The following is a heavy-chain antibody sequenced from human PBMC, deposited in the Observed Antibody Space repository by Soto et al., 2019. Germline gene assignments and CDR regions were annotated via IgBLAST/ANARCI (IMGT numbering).Heavy chain of an antibody. V-gene: IGHV3-48*03. CDR3: ARSVGSVARRDWFDP. CDR2: TSSSGSTI. J-gene: IGHJ5*02. CDR1: GFAFSSYE. Sequence: GSLRLSCAASGFAFSSYEMNWVRQAPGKGLEWVSYTSSSGSTIYYADSVKGRFTISRDNAKNSLYLQMNSLRAEDTAVYYCARSVGSVARRDWFDPWGQGTLVTVSS. D-gene: IGHD6-19*01.